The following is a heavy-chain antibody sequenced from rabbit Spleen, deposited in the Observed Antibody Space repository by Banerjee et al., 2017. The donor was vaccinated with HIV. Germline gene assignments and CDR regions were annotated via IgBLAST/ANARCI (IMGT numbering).Heavy chain of an antibody. CDR2: IDAGSSGF. Sequence: QSLEESGGDLVKQGASLTLPCTASGGSFSYSTYMCWVGQDPGKGLEWIACIDAGSSGFSYAGWAEERLTTSKTSSTTVTMQMTSLPAAAAAAYFCARGDGSGNFFDVCFDLWGQGTLVTVS. V-gene: IGHV1S40*01. D-gene: IGHD1-1*01. J-gene: IGHJ4*01. CDR3: ARGDGSGNFFDVCFDL. CDR1: GGSFSYSTY.